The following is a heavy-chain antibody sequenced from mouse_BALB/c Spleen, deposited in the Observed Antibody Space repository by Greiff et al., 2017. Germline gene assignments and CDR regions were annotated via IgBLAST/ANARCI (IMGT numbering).Heavy chain of an antibody. CDR2: ISDGGSYT. Sequence: EVMLVESGGGLVKPGGSLKLSCAASGFTFSDYYMYWVRQTPEKRLEWVATISDGGSYTYYPDSVKGRFTISRDNAKNNLYLQMSSLKSEDTAMYYCARDYYGSSYGWFAYWGQGTLVTVSA. D-gene: IGHD1-1*01. CDR3: ARDYYGSSYGWFAY. J-gene: IGHJ3*01. CDR1: GFTFSDYY. V-gene: IGHV5-4*02.